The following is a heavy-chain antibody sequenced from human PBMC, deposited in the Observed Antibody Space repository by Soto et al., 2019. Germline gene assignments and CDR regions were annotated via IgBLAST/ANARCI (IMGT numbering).Heavy chain of an antibody. D-gene: IGHD4-17*01. Sequence: QVQLVESGGGVVQPGRSLRLSCAASGFTFSNYGMHWVRQAPGKGLEWVALISYDGSSKYYADSVKGRFTISRDNSKNTLYLQMNSLRAEDTAVYYCAKEPRDYPYYYYCMDVWGQGTTVTVSS. CDR3: AKEPRDYPYYYYCMDV. CDR2: ISYDGSSK. CDR1: GFTFSNYG. J-gene: IGHJ6*02. V-gene: IGHV3-30*18.